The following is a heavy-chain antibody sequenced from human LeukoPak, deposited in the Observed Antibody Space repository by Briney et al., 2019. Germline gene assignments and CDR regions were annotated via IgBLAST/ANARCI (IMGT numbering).Heavy chain of an antibody. J-gene: IGHJ5*02. CDR1: GYSFTSYW. Sequence: GESLKISCKGSGYSFTSYWIGWVRQLPGKGLEWMGIIYPGDSDTRYSPSSQGQVTISADKSISTAYLQWSSLKASDTAMYYCALAVTAIDNWFDPWGQGTLVTVSS. CDR3: ALAVTAIDNWFDP. CDR2: IYPGDSDT. D-gene: IGHD2-21*02. V-gene: IGHV5-51*01.